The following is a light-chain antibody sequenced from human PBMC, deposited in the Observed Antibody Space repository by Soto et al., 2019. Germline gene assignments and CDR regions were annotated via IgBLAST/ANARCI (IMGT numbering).Light chain of an antibody. V-gene: IGLV1-51*02. CDR2: ENN. J-gene: IGLJ1*01. CDR3: GTWDSSLSAGDV. CDR1: SSNIGNNY. Sequence: QSVLTQPPSVSAAPGQKVTISCSGSSSNIGNNYVSWYQQLPGTAPKLLIYENNKRPSGIPDRFSGSKSGTSATLGITGLQTGDAVDYYCGTWDSSLSAGDVFGTGTKLTVL.